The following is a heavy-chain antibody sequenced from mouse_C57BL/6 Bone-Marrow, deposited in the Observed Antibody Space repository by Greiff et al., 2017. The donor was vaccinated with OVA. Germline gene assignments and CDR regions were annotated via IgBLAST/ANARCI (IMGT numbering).Heavy chain of an antibody. CDR3: TTWDYGSSSFAY. Sequence: VQLQQSGAELVRPGASVKLSCTASGFNIKDDYMHWVKQRPEQGLEWIGWIDPENGDTEYASKFQGKATIIADTSSNTAYLQLSSLTSEDTAVYYCTTWDYGSSSFAYWGQGTLVTVSA. V-gene: IGHV14-4*01. CDR2: IDPENGDT. CDR1: GFNIKDDY. D-gene: IGHD1-1*01. J-gene: IGHJ3*01.